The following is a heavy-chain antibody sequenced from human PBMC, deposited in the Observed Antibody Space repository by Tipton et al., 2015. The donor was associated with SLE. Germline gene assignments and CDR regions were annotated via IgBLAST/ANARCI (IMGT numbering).Heavy chain of an antibody. Sequence: SLRLSCAASGFIVSSTYMSWVRQAPGKGLQWVSVIYSGGDTYYADSVKGRFTISRDNSKNTVYLQMNRVRSEDTAVYYCARDWFDPWGQGTPVIVSS. J-gene: IGHJ5*02. CDR3: ARDWFDP. CDR2: IYSGGDT. CDR1: GFIVSSTY. V-gene: IGHV3-53*05.